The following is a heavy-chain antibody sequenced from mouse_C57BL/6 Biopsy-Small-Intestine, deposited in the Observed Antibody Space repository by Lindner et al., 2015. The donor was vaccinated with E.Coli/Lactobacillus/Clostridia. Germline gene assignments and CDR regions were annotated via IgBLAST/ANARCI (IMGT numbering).Heavy chain of an antibody. CDR3: ARSFSASLTNDWDY. CDR2: INPNGGST. V-gene: IGHV1S12*01. J-gene: IGHJ4*01. CDR1: GCSFTTYY. D-gene: IGHD6-1*01. Sequence: SVKVSCKTSGCSFTTYYIHWLRQAPGQGLEWMGLINPNGGSTTYAKRFQGRVTLTRDTSAKTVSMEVVNLRSEDTALYFCARSFSASLTNDWDYWGQGTLVTVSS.